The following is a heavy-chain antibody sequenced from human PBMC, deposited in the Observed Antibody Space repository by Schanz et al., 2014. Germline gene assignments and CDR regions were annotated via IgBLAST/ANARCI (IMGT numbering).Heavy chain of an antibody. J-gene: IGHJ4*02. V-gene: IGHV3-21*01. CDR3: VRDSFFAFDY. CDR1: GFAFSSFA. D-gene: IGHD3-3*01. Sequence: EVQLMESGGGLVKPGGSLRLSCVASGFAFSSFAMTWVRQAPGRGLEWVSSISTSGTYMYIADSLKGRLTISRDNAKNSVFLQMNSLRAEDTAVYYCVRDSFFAFDYWGQGTLVTVSS. CDR2: ISTSGTYM.